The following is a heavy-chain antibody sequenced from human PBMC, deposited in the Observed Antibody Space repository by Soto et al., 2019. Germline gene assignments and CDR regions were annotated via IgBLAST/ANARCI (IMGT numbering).Heavy chain of an antibody. CDR2: INPSDSYT. CDR3: ARNLGDGMDV. J-gene: IGHJ6*04. D-gene: IGHD3-16*01. Sequence: PGESLKISCKGSGDMFSNYWIGWVRQMPGKGLEWMGRINPSDSYTKYSPSFEGHVTISVDKSITTAHLQWSSLKASETAMYYCARNLGDGMDVWGKGTTVTVSS. V-gene: IGHV5-10-1*01. CDR1: GDMFSNYW.